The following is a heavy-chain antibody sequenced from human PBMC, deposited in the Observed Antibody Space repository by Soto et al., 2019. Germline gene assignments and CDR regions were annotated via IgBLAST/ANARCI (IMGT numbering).Heavy chain of an antibody. Sequence: HPGGSLRLSCAASGFTFSSYWMHWVRQTPGKGLVWVPRINSDGSTTTYADSVKGRFAISRDNAKSTLYLQMSSLRAEDTAVYYCARGASSAWYVDYWGQGTLVTVSS. CDR1: GFTFSSYW. CDR2: INSDGSTT. CDR3: ARGASSAWYVDY. D-gene: IGHD6-19*01. V-gene: IGHV3-74*01. J-gene: IGHJ4*02.